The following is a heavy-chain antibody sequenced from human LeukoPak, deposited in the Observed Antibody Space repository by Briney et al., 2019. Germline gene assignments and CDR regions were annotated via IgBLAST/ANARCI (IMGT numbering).Heavy chain of an antibody. D-gene: IGHD3-16*01. J-gene: IGHJ3*02. Sequence: SETLSRTCTVSGGSISSSSYYWGWIRQPPGKGLEWIGSIYYSGSTYYNPSLKSRVTISVDTSKNQFSLKLSSVTAADTAVYYCARHGSAGGLYDAFDIWGQGTMVTVSS. CDR1: GGSISSSSYY. CDR3: ARHGSAGGLYDAFDI. CDR2: IYYSGST. V-gene: IGHV4-39*01.